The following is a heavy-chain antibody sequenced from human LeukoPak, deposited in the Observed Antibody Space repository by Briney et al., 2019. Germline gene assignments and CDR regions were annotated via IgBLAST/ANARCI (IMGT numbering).Heavy chain of an antibody. CDR3: ARERITMVRGVTTAHYYYYGMDV. CDR2: INSDGSST. CDR1: GFTFSSYA. V-gene: IGHV3-74*01. J-gene: IGHJ6*02. Sequence: GGSLRLSCAASGFTFSSYAMHWVRQAPGKGLVWVSRINSDGSSTSYADSVKGRFTISRDNAKNTLYLQMNSLRAEDTAVYYCARERITMVRGVTTAHYYYYGMDVWGQGTTVTVSS. D-gene: IGHD3-10*01.